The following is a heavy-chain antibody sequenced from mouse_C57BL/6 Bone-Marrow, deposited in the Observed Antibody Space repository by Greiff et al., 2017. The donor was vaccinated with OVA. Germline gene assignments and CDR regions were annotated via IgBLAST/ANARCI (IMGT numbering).Heavy chain of an antibody. CDR3: VSDYYGSSSRNY. D-gene: IGHD1-1*01. J-gene: IGHJ2*01. V-gene: IGHV10-1*01. CDR1: GFSFNTYA. CDR2: IRSKSNNYAT. Sequence: DVKLVESGGGLVQPKGSLKLSCAASGFSFNTYAMNWVRQAPGKGLEWVARIRSKSNNYATYYADSVKDRFTISRDDSESMLYLQMNNLKTEDTAMYYCVSDYYGSSSRNYWGQGTTLTVSS.